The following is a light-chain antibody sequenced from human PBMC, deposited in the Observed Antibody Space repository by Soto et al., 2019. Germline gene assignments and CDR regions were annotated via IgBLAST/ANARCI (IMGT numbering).Light chain of an antibody. V-gene: IGLV2-14*01. CDR1: SSDVGGYPY. CDR2: EVS. CDR3: SSYTSINTVI. Sequence: QLVLTQSASVSGSPGQSVTISCTGTSSDVGGYPYVSWYQQNPGKAPKVVIYEVSNRPSGVSNRFSGSKSGNTASLTISGLQAEDEADYYCSSYTSINTVIFGGGTKVTVL. J-gene: IGLJ2*01.